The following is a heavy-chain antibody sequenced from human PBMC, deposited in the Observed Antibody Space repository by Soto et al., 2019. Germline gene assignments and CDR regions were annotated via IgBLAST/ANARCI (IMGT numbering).Heavy chain of an antibody. J-gene: IGHJ6*02. Sequence: GGSLRLSCAASGFTFSSYDMHWVRQATGKGLEWVSAIGTAGDPYYLGSVKGRFTISRENAKNSLYLQMNSLRAGDTAVYYCARGLGYCSSTSCYTWLGMDVWGQGTTVTVSS. CDR2: IGTAGDP. CDR1: GFTFSSYD. D-gene: IGHD2-2*02. CDR3: ARGLGYCSSTSCYTWLGMDV. V-gene: IGHV3-13*05.